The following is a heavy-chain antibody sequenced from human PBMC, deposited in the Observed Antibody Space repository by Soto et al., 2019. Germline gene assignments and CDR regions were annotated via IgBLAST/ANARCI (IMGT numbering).Heavy chain of an antibody. Sequence: GGSLRLSCAASGFTFSSYGMHWVRQAPGKGLEWVAVISYDGSNKYYADSVKGRFTISRDNSKNTLYLQMNSLRAEDTAVYYCANFPYYDFALDVWGQGTTVPVSS. V-gene: IGHV3-30*18. CDR3: ANFPYYDFALDV. J-gene: IGHJ6*02. D-gene: IGHD3-3*01. CDR2: ISYDGSNK. CDR1: GFTFSSYG.